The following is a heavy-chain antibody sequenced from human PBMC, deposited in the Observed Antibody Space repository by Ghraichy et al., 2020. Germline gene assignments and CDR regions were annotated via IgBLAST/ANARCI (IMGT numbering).Heavy chain of an antibody. CDR2: IYCSGST. V-gene: IGHV4-39*01. Sequence: SQTLSLTCTVSGGSISSSSYYWGWIRQPPGKGLEWIGSIYCSGSTYYNPSLKSRVTISVDTSKNQFSLKLSSVTAADTAVYYCARLGSMIGWNWGQGTLVTVSS. CDR1: GGSISSSSYY. D-gene: IGHD3-22*01. CDR3: ARLGSMIGWN. J-gene: IGHJ4*02.